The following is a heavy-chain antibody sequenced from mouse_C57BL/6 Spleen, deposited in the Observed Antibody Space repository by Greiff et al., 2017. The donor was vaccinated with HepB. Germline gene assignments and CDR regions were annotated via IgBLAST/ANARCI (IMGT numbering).Heavy chain of an antibody. D-gene: IGHD1-1*01. CDR3: ARREVVATDYAMDY. CDR1: GYTFTSYW. J-gene: IGHJ4*01. CDR2: IDPSDSYT. Sequence: VQLQQPGAELVMPGASVKLSCKASGYTFTSYWMHWVKQRPGQGLEWIGEIDPSDSYTNYNQKFKGKSTLTVDKSSSTAYMQLSSLTSEDSAVYYCARREVVATDYAMDYWGQGTSVTVSS. V-gene: IGHV1-69*01.